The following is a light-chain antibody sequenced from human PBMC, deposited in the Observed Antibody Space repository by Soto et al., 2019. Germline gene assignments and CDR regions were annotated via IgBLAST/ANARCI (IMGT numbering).Light chain of an antibody. V-gene: IGKV3D-20*01. CDR1: ESVYSSY. Sequence: EIVLSQCPATLSLSPGEGATLSCGASESVYSSYVAWYQQKPGLAPRLLIYDASNRATGIPDRFSGSGSGTDYILTINRLEPEDFAVYYCQQYGNAPITFGQGTRLEIK. J-gene: IGKJ5*01. CDR2: DAS. CDR3: QQYGNAPIT.